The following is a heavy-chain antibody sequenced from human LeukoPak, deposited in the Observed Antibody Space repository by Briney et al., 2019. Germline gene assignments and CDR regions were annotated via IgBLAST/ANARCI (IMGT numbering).Heavy chain of an antibody. D-gene: IGHD2-15*01. V-gene: IGHV4-4*07. CDR1: GGSISSYY. Sequence: SETLSLTCTVSGGSISSYYWSWIRQPAGKGLEWIGRICTSGSTNYNPSLKSRVTMSVDTSKNQFSLKLSSVTAADTAVYYCAREMGPIVVGATFDPWGQGTLVTVSS. J-gene: IGHJ5*02. CDR2: ICTSGST. CDR3: AREMGPIVVGATFDP.